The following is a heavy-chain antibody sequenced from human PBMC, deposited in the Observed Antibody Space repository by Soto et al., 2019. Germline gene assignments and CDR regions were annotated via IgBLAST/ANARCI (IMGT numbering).Heavy chain of an antibody. Sequence: QVQLVQSGAEVKKPGASVKVSCKASGYTFTTYGISWVRQAPGQGLEWMGWISAYNGNTDYAQKLQGSVTMTTDTSTSTAYMELRRLRSDDTAVYYCARPPYYYGSGSFLSPYFDYWGQGTLVTVSS. V-gene: IGHV1-18*01. D-gene: IGHD3-10*01. CDR1: GYTFTTYG. CDR2: ISAYNGNT. J-gene: IGHJ4*02. CDR3: ARPPYYYGSGSFLSPYFDY.